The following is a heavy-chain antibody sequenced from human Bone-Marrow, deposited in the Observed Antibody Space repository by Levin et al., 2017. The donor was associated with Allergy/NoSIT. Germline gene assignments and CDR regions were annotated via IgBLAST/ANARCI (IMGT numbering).Heavy chain of an antibody. CDR2: IYSGGDT. J-gene: IGHJ4*02. Sequence: SCAASGFTVSRNYMSWVRQAPGKGLEGVSIIYSGGDTYYSDSVKGRFTISRDSSKNTLYLQMNSLRAEDTAVYYCATSPTAGYWGQGTLVTVSS. CDR1: GFTVSRNY. CDR3: ATSPTAGY. V-gene: IGHV3-53*01.